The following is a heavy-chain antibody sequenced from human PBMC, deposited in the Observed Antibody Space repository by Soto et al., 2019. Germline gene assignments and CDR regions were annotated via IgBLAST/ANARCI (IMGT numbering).Heavy chain of an antibody. V-gene: IGHV1-2*04. CDR1: VYTFTGDY. Sequence: GAAVNVSCKASVYTFTGDYMHWVRQAPGQGLEWMGWINANSGGTNXSQNFQGWVXMTRDTSVSTSXMELSXRRSDDTAVYYCARESDSAFDYWCQGTLVTVSS. J-gene: IGHJ4*02. CDR2: INANSGGT. CDR3: ARESDSAFDY.